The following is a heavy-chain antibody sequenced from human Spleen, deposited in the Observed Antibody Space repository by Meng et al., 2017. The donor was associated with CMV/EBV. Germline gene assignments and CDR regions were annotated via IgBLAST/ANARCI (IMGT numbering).Heavy chain of an antibody. J-gene: IGHJ4*01. CDR3: ARDPGYYGSGNYYPGPSYYFEY. Sequence: FARHGVGQAPGTGLDWVAVFSYDGSNKYYADSVKGRFIISRDNSENTLYLQMNDLKPEDTAVYYCARDPGYYGSGNYYPGPSYYFEYWGPGTLVTVSS. CDR2: FSYDGSNK. V-gene: IGHV3-30*04. D-gene: IGHD3-10*01. CDR1: FA.